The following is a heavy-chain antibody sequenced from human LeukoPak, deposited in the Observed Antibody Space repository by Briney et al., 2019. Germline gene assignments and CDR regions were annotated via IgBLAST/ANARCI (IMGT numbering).Heavy chain of an antibody. CDR2: INPSGGST. Sequence: ASVTVSCKASGYTFTSYYIHWVRQAPGQGLEWTGIINPSGGSTTYAQNFQGRVTMTRDTSTSTVYMELTSLRSEDTAVYYCARGPPNWGYDYWGPGTLVTVSS. D-gene: IGHD7-27*01. J-gene: IGHJ4*02. V-gene: IGHV1-46*01. CDR1: GYTFTSYY. CDR3: ARGPPNWGYDY.